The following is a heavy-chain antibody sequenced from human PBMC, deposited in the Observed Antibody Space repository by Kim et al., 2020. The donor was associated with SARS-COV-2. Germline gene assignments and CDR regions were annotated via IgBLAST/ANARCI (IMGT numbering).Heavy chain of an antibody. CDR3: ARGPRYFDWFYGMDV. V-gene: IGHV1-8*01. D-gene: IGHD3-9*01. J-gene: IGHJ6*02. Sequence: KFQGRVTMTRNTSISTAYMELSSLRSEDTAVYYCARGPRYFDWFYGMDVWGQGTTVTVSS.